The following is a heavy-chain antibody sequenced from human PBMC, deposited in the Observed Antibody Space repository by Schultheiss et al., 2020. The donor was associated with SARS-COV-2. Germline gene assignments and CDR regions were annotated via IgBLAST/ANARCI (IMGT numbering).Heavy chain of an antibody. CDR1: GGTFSSYA. J-gene: IGHJ6*02. CDR3: ARGKKITMVQGVPTYYYYGMDV. V-gene: IGHV1-69*13. Sequence: SVKVSCKASGGTFSSYAISWVRQAPGQGLEWMGGIIPIFGTANYAQKFQGRVTITADESTSTAYMELSSLRSEDTAVYYCARGKKITMVQGVPTYYYYGMDVWGQGTTVTVSS. D-gene: IGHD3-10*01. CDR2: IIPIFGTA.